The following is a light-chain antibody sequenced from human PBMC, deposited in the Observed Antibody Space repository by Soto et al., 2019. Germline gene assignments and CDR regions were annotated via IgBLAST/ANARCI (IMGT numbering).Light chain of an antibody. Sequence: QSALTQPASVSGSPGQSITISCTGTSSDIGGYNYVSWYQQHPGKAPKLMIYDVINRPSGVSNRFSGSKSGNTASLTISGLQAEDEADYYCSSYTGTSSIVFFGGGTKVTVL. CDR3: SSYTGTSSIVF. CDR2: DVI. J-gene: IGLJ2*01. V-gene: IGLV2-14*01. CDR1: SSDIGGYNY.